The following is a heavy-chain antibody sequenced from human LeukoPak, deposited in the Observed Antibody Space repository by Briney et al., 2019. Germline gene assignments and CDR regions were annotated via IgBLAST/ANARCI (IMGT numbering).Heavy chain of an antibody. Sequence: ASVKVSCKASGYTFTSYAMHWVRQAPGQRLEWMGWINAGNGNTKYSQKFQGRVTITRDTSASTAYVELSSLRSEDTAVYYCASVSSGWPVPAYWGQGTLVTVSS. CDR3: ASVSSGWPVPAY. J-gene: IGHJ4*02. CDR1: GYTFTSYA. CDR2: INAGNGNT. V-gene: IGHV1-3*01. D-gene: IGHD6-19*01.